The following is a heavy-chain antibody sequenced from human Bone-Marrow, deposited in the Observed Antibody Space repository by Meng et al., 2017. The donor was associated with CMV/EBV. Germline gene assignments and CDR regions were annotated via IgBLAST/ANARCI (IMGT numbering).Heavy chain of an antibody. CDR1: GLTFSRYG. J-gene: IGHJ4*02. CDR3: AREYRLKYDSSGFDF. D-gene: IGHD3-22*01. V-gene: IGHV3-33*07. Sequence: GGSLRLSCAASGLTFSRYGMYWVRQAPGKGLEWVAVIWFDGNNKYYADSVKGRFTFSRDISKNTVYLQMNSLGAEDTAVYYCAREYRLKYDSSGFDFWGQGTLVTVYS. CDR2: IWFDGNNK.